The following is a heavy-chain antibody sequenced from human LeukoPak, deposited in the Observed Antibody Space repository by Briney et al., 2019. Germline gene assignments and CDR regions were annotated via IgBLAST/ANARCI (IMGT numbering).Heavy chain of an antibody. Sequence: GGSLRLSCAASGFTLSSYWMSWVRQAPGKGLEWVANIKYDGSEKDYVDSVKGRFTISRDNAKNSLYLQMNSLRAEDTAVYYCARNIAPAGLFFDYWGQGTLVTVSS. V-gene: IGHV3-7*01. CDR1: GFTLSSYW. CDR2: IKYDGSEK. J-gene: IGHJ4*02. D-gene: IGHD6-13*01. CDR3: ARNIAPAGLFFDY.